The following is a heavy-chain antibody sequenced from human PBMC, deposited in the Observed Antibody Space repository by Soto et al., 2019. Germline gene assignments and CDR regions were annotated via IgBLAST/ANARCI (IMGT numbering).Heavy chain of an antibody. CDR3: ARWISWGYSDWFDP. CDR2: INVDNGET. J-gene: IGHJ5*02. CDR1: GYNFMRYG. D-gene: IGHD3-16*01. V-gene: IGHV1-18*04. Sequence: QVQLVQSGAEVKKPGASVKVSCKASGYNFMRYGFTWVRQAPGQGLEWMGWINVDNGETKYPQKIQGRVTMTTDTSTSTVYMELRSLTSDDTAVYYCARWISWGYSDWFDPWGHGTLVTVSS.